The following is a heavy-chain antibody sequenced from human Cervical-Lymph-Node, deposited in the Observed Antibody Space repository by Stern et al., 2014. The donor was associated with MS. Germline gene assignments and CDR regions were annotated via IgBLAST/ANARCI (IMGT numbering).Heavy chain of an antibody. CDR3: ARAGGSTVGYYVDY. CDR2: IIPIFGTT. CDR1: GDTFTRHA. J-gene: IGHJ4*02. V-gene: IGHV1-69*01. Sequence: VQLVESGAAVKKPGSSVKVSCQTSGDTFTRHAINWVRQAPGQGLEWMGVIIPIFGTTNHAQKFRDRVTITADASTNTVYMELNSLTSEDTAVYFCARAGGSTVGYYVDYWGQGTLVTVSS. D-gene: IGHD1-26*01.